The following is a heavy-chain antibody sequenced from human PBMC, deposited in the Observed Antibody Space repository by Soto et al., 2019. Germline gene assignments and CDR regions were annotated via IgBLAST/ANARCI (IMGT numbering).Heavy chain of an antibody. Sequence: QVQLQESGPGLVKPSQTLSLTCTVSGGSISTGGYYWTWIRQHPGKGLEWIGYVYYRVSTYYNPSLKSRVTISVDTSKNQFSLKLSSVTAADTAVYYCARGLSVTLFDNWGQGTLVTVSS. CDR3: ARGLSVTLFDN. D-gene: IGHD4-17*01. CDR1: GGSISTGGYY. V-gene: IGHV4-31*03. J-gene: IGHJ4*02. CDR2: VYYRVST.